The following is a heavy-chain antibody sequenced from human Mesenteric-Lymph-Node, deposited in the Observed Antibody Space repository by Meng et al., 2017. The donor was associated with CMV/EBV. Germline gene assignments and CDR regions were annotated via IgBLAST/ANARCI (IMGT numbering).Heavy chain of an antibody. CDR1: GGSISSSSYY. V-gene: IGHV4-39*01. D-gene: IGHD3-3*01. CDR3: ARAYYDFWSGYANWFDP. J-gene: IGHJ5*02. CDR2: IYYSGST. Sequence: SETLSLTCTVSGGSISSSSYYWGWIRQPPGKGLEWIGTIYYSGSTYYNPSLKSRVTLSVDTSKNQFSLKLSSVTAADTAVYYCARAYYDFWSGYANWFDPWGQGTLVTVSS.